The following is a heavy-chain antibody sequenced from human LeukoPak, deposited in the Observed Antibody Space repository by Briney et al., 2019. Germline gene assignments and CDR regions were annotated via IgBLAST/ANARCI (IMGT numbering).Heavy chain of an antibody. J-gene: IGHJ5*02. Sequence: GGSLRLSCAASGFTFSSYGMHWVRPAPGKGLEWVAFIRYDGSNKYYADSVKGRFTISRDNSKSTLYLQMNSLRAEDTAVYYCAKDRYGGNFLNWFDPWGQGTLVTVSS. CDR2: IRYDGSNK. V-gene: IGHV3-30*02. D-gene: IGHD4-23*01. CDR3: AKDRYGGNFLNWFDP. CDR1: GFTFSSYG.